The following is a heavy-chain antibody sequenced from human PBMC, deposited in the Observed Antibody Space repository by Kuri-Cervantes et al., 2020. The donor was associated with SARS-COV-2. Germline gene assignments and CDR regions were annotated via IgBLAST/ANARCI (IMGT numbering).Heavy chain of an antibody. CDR2: INDSGAA. D-gene: IGHD4-23*01. J-gene: IGHJ4*02. CDR3: ARVGDYGGNWDVDY. V-gene: IGHV4-34*01. CDR1: GGSFTYYY. Sequence: SQTLSLTCDVSGGSFTYYYWSWIRQPPGKGLELIGEINDSGAANYNPSLKSRVTISVDMSRNQFSLRLTSVNAADTAVYYCARVGDYGGNWDVDYWGQGTLVTVSS.